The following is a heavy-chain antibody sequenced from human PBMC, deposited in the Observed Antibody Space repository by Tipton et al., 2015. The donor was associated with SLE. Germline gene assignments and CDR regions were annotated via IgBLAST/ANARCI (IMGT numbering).Heavy chain of an antibody. Sequence: TLSLTCTVSGGSISSHYWSWIRQPPGKGLEWIGYIYYSGSTYYNPSLKSRVTISVDTSKNQFSLKLSSVTAADTAVYYCARDLRDTDNWFDPWGQGTLVTVSS. CDR2: IYYSGST. CDR3: ARDLRDTDNWFDP. J-gene: IGHJ5*02. CDR1: GGSISSHY. V-gene: IGHV4-59*11.